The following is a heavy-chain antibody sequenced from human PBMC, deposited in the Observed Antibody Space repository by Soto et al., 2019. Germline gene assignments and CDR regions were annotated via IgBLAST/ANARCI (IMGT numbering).Heavy chain of an antibody. Sequence: PGESLKISCKGSGYSFTSYWISWVRQMPGKGLEWMGRIDPSDSYTNYSPSFQGHVTISADKSISTAYLQWSSLKASDTAMYYCARLPMVRGPNYYYYGLDVWGQGTTVTVSS. CDR1: GYSFTSYW. CDR3: ARLPMVRGPNYYYYGLDV. D-gene: IGHD3-10*01. CDR2: IDPSDSYT. J-gene: IGHJ6*02. V-gene: IGHV5-10-1*01.